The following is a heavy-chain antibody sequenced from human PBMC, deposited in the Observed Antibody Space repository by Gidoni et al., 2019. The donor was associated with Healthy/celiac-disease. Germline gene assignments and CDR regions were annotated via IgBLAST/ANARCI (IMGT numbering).Heavy chain of an antibody. CDR2: IYYSGST. J-gene: IGHJ3*02. D-gene: IGHD6-19*01. CDR1: GRPSSSYY. V-gene: IGHV4-59*01. CDR3: ARGAVAGQGAFDI. Sequence: QVQLQESGPGLVKPAETLSLTCTASGRPSSSYYWSWIRQPPGKGLEWIGYIYYSGSTNYNPSLKSRVTISVDTSKNQFSLKLSSVTAADTAVYYCARGAVAGQGAFDIWGQGTMVTVSS.